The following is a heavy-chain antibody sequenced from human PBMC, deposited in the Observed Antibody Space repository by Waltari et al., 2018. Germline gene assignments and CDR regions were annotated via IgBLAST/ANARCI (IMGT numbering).Heavy chain of an antibody. CDR2: INSDGSST. D-gene: IGHD5-18*01. Sequence: EVQLVESGGGLVQPGGSLRLSCAASGFTFSYYWMHWVRPAPGKGLVWVSRINSDGSSTTYADSVKGRFTISRDNAKNTLYLQMNSLRAEDTAVYYCASGGYSYGADAFDIWGQGTMVTVSS. CDR3: ASGGYSYGADAFDI. CDR1: GFTFSYYW. V-gene: IGHV3-74*01. J-gene: IGHJ3*02.